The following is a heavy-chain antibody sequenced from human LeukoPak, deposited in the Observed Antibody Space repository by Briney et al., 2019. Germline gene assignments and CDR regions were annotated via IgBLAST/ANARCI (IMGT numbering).Heavy chain of an antibody. Sequence: GGSLRLSCAASGFTFSSYGMHWVRQAPGKGLEWVAVISYDGSNKFYADSVKGRFTISRDNSKNTLYLQMNSLRTEDTAVYYCANDQGDLDYWGQGTLVTVSS. V-gene: IGHV3-30*18. CDR3: ANDQGDLDY. D-gene: IGHD2-21*02. CDR1: GFTFSSYG. J-gene: IGHJ4*02. CDR2: ISYDGSNK.